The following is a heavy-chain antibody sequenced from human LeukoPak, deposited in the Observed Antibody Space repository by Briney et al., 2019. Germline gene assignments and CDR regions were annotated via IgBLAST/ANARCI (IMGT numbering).Heavy chain of an antibody. V-gene: IGHV4-30-4*01. CDR3: ARDAGPYFGNWFDP. J-gene: IGHJ5*02. CDR1: GGSISSGDYY. CDR2: IYYSGST. D-gene: IGHD3-9*01. Sequence: KPSQTLSLNCTVSGGSISSGDYYWSWIRQPPGKGLEWIGYIYYSGSTYYNPSLKSRVTISVDTSKNQFSLKLSSVTAADTAVYYCARDAGPYFGNWFDPWGQGTLVTVSS.